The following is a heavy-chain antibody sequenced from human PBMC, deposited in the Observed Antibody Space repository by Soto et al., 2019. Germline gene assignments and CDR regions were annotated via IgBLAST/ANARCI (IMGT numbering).Heavy chain of an antibody. Sequence: VGSLRLSCAASGFTFNNYAMTWVRQAPGKGLEWVSGISGSGGSTWYADSVKDRLTISRDSSKNTLYLQMDSLTADDTAVYYCARYFYDSGGYYSIFDYWGQGTLVTVSS. V-gene: IGHV3-23*01. CDR2: ISGSGGST. J-gene: IGHJ4*02. D-gene: IGHD3-22*01. CDR1: GFTFNNYA. CDR3: ARYFYDSGGYYSIFDY.